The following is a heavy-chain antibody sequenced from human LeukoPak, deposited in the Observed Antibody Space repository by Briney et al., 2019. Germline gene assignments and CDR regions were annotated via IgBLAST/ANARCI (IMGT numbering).Heavy chain of an antibody. Sequence: GGSLRLSCAASGFTFSSYAMSWVRQAPGKGLEWVSAISSSGGSTYYADSVKGRFTISRDNSKNTLYLQMNSLRAEDTAVYYCAKVYFGGERWRGVDYWGQGTLVTVSS. CDR1: GFTFSSYA. V-gene: IGHV3-23*01. D-gene: IGHD5-24*01. CDR2: ISSSGGST. CDR3: AKVYFGGERWRGVDY. J-gene: IGHJ4*02.